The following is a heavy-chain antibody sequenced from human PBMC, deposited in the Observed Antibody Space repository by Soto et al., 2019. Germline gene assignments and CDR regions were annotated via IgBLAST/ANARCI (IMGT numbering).Heavy chain of an antibody. V-gene: IGHV1-46*03. J-gene: IGHJ4*02. CDR2: INPSGGST. CDR3: ARYRVYCSSTSCYAFDFDY. Sequence: ASVKVSCKASGYTFTSYSMHWVRQATGQGLEWMGIINPSGGSTSYAQKFQGRVTMTRDTSTSTVYMELSSLRSEDTAVYYCARYRVYCSSTSCYAFDFDYWGQGTLVTVSS. CDR1: GYTFTSYS. D-gene: IGHD2-2*01.